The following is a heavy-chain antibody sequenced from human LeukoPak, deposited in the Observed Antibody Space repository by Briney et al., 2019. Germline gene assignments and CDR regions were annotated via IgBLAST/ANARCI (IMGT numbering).Heavy chain of an antibody. CDR3: ARRGTRLSDY. Sequence: GGSLRLSCAASGFTFSTYWMSWVRQAPGKGLEWVANIKQDGSDKWYVDSVEGRFTISKDNAKNSLYLQMNSLTAEDTAVYYCARRGTRLSDYWGQGTLVTVSS. J-gene: IGHJ4*02. D-gene: IGHD1-26*01. CDR2: IKQDGSDK. V-gene: IGHV3-7*01. CDR1: GFTFSTYW.